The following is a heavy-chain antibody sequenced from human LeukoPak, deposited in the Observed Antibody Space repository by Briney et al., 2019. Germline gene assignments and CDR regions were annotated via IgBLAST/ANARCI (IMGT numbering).Heavy chain of an antibody. CDR3: VRGLSGHTSSLGY. D-gene: IGHD6-6*01. Sequence: GGSLRLSCAVSGFTFSDYSMNWVRQAPGKGLEWVSYISSESSTIYYADSVKGRFTMSRDNAKNSLYLQMNSLRAEDTAVYYCVRGLSGHTSSLGYWGQGTLVIVSS. CDR2: ISSESSTI. V-gene: IGHV3-48*01. J-gene: IGHJ4*02. CDR1: GFTFSDYS.